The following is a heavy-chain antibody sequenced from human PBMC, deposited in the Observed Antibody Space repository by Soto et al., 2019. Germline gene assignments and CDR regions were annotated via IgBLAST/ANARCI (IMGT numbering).Heavy chain of an antibody. V-gene: IGHV3-21*01. D-gene: IGHD2-15*01. CDR2: ISSSSAYI. Sequence: GSLRLSCSGSEFTFSIYSMNWVRQAPGKRLEWVSSISSSSAYIYYADSVKGRFTISRDNAKNSLYLQMNSLRAEDTAVYFCAKDARYCSGGTCPFYYYMDVWGRGTTVTVSS. CDR1: EFTFSIYS. CDR3: AKDARYCSGGTCPFYYYMDV. J-gene: IGHJ6*03.